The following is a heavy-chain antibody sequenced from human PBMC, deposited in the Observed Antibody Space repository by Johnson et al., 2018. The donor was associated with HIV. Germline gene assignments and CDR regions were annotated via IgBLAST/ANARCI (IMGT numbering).Heavy chain of an antibody. J-gene: IGHJ3*02. CDR1: GFTFSSYA. Sequence: VQLVESGGGVVQPGRSLRLSCAASGFTFSSYAMHWVRQAPGKGLEWVAVISYHGSNTYYVDSVKGRFTISRENAKNSLYLQMNSLRAEDTAVYYCAKVPRGGAFDIWGQGTMVTVSS. D-gene: IGHD1-1*01. V-gene: IGHV3-30*04. CDR3: AKVPRGGAFDI. CDR2: ISYHGSNT.